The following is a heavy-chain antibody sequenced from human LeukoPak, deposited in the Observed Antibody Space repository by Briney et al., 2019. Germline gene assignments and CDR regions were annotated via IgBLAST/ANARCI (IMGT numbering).Heavy chain of an antibody. J-gene: IGHJ4*02. CDR1: GFTFEDYV. V-gene: IGHV3-9*01. Sequence: PGGSLRLSCAASGFTFEDYVMHWVRQAPRKGLEWVSGISWNSGNIVYADSVKGRFTISRDNAKNSLYLQMNSLRLEDTALYFCAKDMRDYDVFTGYFPFDYWGQGTLVAVSS. CDR3: AKDMRDYDVFTGYFPFDY. D-gene: IGHD3-9*01. CDR2: ISWNSGNI.